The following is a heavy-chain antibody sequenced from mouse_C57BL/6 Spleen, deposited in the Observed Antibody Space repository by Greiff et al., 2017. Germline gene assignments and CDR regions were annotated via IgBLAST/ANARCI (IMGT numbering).Heavy chain of an antibody. J-gene: IGHJ2*01. CDR2: IRNKANGYTT. V-gene: IGHV7-3*01. CDR3: ARYTIYYDYDETYFDY. D-gene: IGHD2-4*01. CDR1: GFTFTDYY. Sequence: DVMLVESGGGLVQPGGSLSLSCAASGFTFTDYYMSWVRQPPGKALEWLGFIRNKANGYTTEYSAYVKGRFTISRDNSKSILYLQMNALRAEDSATYYCARYTIYYDYDETYFDYWGQGTTLTVAS.